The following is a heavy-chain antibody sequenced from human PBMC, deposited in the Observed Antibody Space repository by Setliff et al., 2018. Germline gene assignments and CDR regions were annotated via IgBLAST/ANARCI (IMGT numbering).Heavy chain of an antibody. D-gene: IGHD6-19*01. CDR2: IIHSGST. Sequence: PSETLSLTCTVSGGSISSYYWSWIRQPPGKGLEWIGEIIHSGSTNYNPSLKSRVTISMDTSKNQFSLKLSSVTAADMAVYYCAREQWLDPPGYYYMDVWAKGTTVTVSS. V-gene: IGHV4-59*12. CDR3: AREQWLDPPGYYYMDV. J-gene: IGHJ6*03. CDR1: GGSISSYY.